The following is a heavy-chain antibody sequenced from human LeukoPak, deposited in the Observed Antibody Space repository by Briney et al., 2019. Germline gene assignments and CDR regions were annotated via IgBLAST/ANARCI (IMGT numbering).Heavy chain of an antibody. CDR1: SGSISSYY. D-gene: IGHD6-6*01. CDR3: ARGVGAARPRYYYYYMDV. CDR2: IYTSGST. Sequence: SETLSLTCTISSGSISSYYWSWIRQPAGKGLEWIGRIYTSGSTNYNPSLTSRVTMSVDTSTNQFSLKLSSVTAADTAVYYCARGVGAARPRYYYYYMDVWGKGTTVTVSS. J-gene: IGHJ6*03. V-gene: IGHV4-4*07.